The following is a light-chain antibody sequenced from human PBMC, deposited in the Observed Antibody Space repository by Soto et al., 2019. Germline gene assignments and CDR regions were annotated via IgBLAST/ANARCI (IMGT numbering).Light chain of an antibody. Sequence: QSVLTQPPSVSGAPGQRVTISCTGCRSNIGAGYDVHWYQQLPGTAPKLLIYGDTNRPSGVPDRFSGSKSGTSASLAITGFLAEDEADYYCQSYDSSLSAVVFGGGTKVTVL. CDR3: QSYDSSLSAVV. J-gene: IGLJ2*01. CDR2: GDT. V-gene: IGLV1-40*01. CDR1: RSNIGAGYD.